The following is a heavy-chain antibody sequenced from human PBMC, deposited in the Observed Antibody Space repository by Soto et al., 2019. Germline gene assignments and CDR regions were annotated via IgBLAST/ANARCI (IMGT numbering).Heavy chain of an antibody. D-gene: IGHD1-26*01. J-gene: IGHJ4*02. CDR2: IYYSGST. CDR1: GGSISSYY. CDR3: AAGGGLLRYY. V-gene: IGHV4-59*08. Sequence: SETLSLTCTVSGGSISSYYWSWIRQPPGKGLEWIGYIYYSGSTNYNPSLKSRVTISVDTSKNQFSLKLSSVTAADTAVYYCAAGGGLLRYYWGQGSLVTGSS.